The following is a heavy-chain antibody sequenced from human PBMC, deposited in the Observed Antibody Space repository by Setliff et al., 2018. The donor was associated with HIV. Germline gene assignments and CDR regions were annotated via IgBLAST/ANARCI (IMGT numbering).Heavy chain of an antibody. J-gene: IGHJ6*03. Sequence: ASVKVSFKASGYTFINYHITWVRQAPGQGLEWVGSISASGINTNYTQGRVTMTTDISTSTAYMELRSLRSADSAVYFCARVSVSNYYYYMDVWGKGTTVTVSS. CDR1: GYTFINYH. CDR3: ARVSVSNYYYYMDV. CDR2: ISASGINT. V-gene: IGHV1-18*01.